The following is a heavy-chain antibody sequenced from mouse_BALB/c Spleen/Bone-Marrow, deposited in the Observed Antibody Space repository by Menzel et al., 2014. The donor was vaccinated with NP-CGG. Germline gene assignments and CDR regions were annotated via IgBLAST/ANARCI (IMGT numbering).Heavy chain of an antibody. CDR1: GFSLTSYG. CDR3: ARGSYYEGAMDY. D-gene: IGHD1-1*01. Sequence: VQGVESGPGLVAPSQSLSITCTVSGFSLTSYGVHWVRQPPGKVLEWLGVIWAGGSTNYNSALMSRLSISKDNSKSQVFLKMNSLRTDDTATYYCARGSYYEGAMDYWGQGTSVTVSS. V-gene: IGHV2-9*02. CDR2: IWAGGST. J-gene: IGHJ4*01.